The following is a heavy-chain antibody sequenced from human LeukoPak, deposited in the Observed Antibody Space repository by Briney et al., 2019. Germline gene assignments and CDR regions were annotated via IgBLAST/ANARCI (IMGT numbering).Heavy chain of an antibody. J-gene: IGHJ4*02. CDR3: VSGSKWDF. Sequence: ASVKVSCKASGYTFLGYYIHWVRQAPGQEFEWMGWINPQSGGTKYAQKLQGRVTMTRDTSISTAYMELSNLRSDDTAVYYCVSGSKWDFWGQGTLVTVSS. D-gene: IGHD1-26*01. CDR1: GYTFLGYY. CDR2: INPQSGGT. V-gene: IGHV1-2*02.